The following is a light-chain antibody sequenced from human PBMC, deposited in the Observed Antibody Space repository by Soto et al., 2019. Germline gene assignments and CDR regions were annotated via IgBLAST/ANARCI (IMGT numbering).Light chain of an antibody. CDR1: SSDVGGYDY. V-gene: IGLV2-14*01. J-gene: IGLJ1*01. CDR3: SSYSISTAYL. CDR2: EVS. Sequence: QSVLIQPASVSGSPGQSITISCTGTSSDVGGYDYVSWYQLHPGKAPKLMVFEVSNRPSGVSYRFPGSKSGNTASLTISGLQAEDEADYFCSSYSISTAYLFGTGTKVTVL.